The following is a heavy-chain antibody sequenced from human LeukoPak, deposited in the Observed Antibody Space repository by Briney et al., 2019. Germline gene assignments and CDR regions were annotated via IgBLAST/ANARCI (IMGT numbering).Heavy chain of an antibody. V-gene: IGHV1-2*02. J-gene: IGHJ4*02. Sequence: RASVKVSCKASGYTFTGYYMHWVRQAPGQGLEWMGWINPNSGGTNYAQKFQGRVTMTRDTSISTAYMELSRLRSDDTAVYYCAKGAKIGVVTLGYWGQGTLVTVSS. CDR1: GYTFTGYY. CDR3: AKGAKIGVVTLGY. D-gene: IGHD3-22*01. CDR2: INPNSGGT.